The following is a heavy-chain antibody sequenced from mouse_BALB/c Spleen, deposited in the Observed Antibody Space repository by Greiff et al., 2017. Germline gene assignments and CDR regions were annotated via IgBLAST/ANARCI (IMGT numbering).Heavy chain of an antibody. CDR1: GYTFTDYN. CDR3: ARAGYGYYWFAY. J-gene: IGHJ3*01. D-gene: IGHD2-3*01. V-gene: IGHV1S29*02. Sequence: VQLQQSGPELVKPGASVKISCKASGYTFTDYNMHWVKQSHGKSLEWIGHIYPYNGGTVYNQKFKCKATLTVDKSSSTAYMELRSLTSEDSAVYYCARAGYGYYWFAYWGQGTLVTVSA. CDR2: IYPYNGGT.